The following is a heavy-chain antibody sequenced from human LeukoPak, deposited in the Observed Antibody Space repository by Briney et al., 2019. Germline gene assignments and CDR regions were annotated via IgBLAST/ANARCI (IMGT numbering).Heavy chain of an antibody. V-gene: IGHV3-23*01. CDR2: ISGSGGST. Sequence: HPGGSLRLSCAASGFTFSSYAMSWVRQAPGKGLEWVSAISGSGGSTYYADSVKGRFTISRDNSKNTLYLQMNSLRAEDTAVYYCAKVEHYYDSSGYYRYYFDYWGQGTLVTVSS. J-gene: IGHJ4*02. CDR1: GFTFSSYA. D-gene: IGHD3-22*01. CDR3: AKVEHYYDSSGYYRYYFDY.